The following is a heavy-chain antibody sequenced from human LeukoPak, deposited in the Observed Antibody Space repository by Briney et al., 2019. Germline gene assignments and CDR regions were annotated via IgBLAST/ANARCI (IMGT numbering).Heavy chain of an antibody. V-gene: IGHV3-48*02. J-gene: IGHJ4*02. D-gene: IGHD1-26*01. CDR1: GFTFSSYS. Sequence: GGSLRLSCAASGFTFSSYSMNWVRQAPGKGLEWVSHITASGTAMFYADSVKGRFTISRDNTKNSLYLQMNSLRDEDTAVYYCASSGSYRFDYWGQGTLVTVSS. CDR3: ASSGSYRFDY. CDR2: ITASGTAM.